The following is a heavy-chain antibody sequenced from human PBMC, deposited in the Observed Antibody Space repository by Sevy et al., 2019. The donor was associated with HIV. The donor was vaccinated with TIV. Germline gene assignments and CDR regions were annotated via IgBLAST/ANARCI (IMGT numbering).Heavy chain of an antibody. CDR3: AKDETRITIFGVVGIDY. J-gene: IGHJ4*02. D-gene: IGHD3-3*01. CDR1: GFTFSSYA. CDR2: ISGSGGST. V-gene: IGHV3-23*01. Sequence: VGSLRLSCAASGFTFSSYAMSWVRQAPGKGLEWVSAISGSGGSTYYADSVKGRFTISRDNSKNTLYLQMNSLRAEDTAVYYCAKDETRITIFGVVGIDYWGQGTLVTVSS.